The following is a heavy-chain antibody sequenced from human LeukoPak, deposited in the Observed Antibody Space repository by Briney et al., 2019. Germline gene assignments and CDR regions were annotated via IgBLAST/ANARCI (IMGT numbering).Heavy chain of an antibody. J-gene: IGHJ3*01. D-gene: IGHD5-12*01. CDR2: INQSGST. CDR1: GGSFSAYF. CDR3: AFGQEVADAFDF. V-gene: IGHV4-34*01. Sequence: PSETLSLTCAVYGGSFSAYFLSWIRQPPGKGLEWIGEINQSGSTNYNQSLKSRVTISVDTSKKQFSLRLSSVTAADTAVYYCAFGQEVADAFDFWGQGTMVTVSS.